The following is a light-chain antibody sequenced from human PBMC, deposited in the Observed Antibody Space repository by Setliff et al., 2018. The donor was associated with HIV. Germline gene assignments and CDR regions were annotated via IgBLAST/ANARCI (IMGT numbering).Light chain of an antibody. CDR1: NSDVGGYNY. CDR2: DVS. CDR3: CSYAGTYVV. Sequence: QSALTQPRSVSGSPGQSVTISCTGTNSDVGGYNYVSWYQQHPGKAPKLMIYDVSKWPSGVPDRFSGSKSGNTASLTISGLQAEDEADYYCCSYAGTYVVFGGGTKVTVL. V-gene: IGLV2-11*01. J-gene: IGLJ2*01.